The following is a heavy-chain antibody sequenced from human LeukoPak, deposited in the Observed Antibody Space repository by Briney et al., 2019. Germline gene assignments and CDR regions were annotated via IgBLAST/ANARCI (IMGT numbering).Heavy chain of an antibody. V-gene: IGHV3-11*04. Sequence: GGSLRLSCAASGFTFSDYYMSWIRQAPGKGLEWVSYISSSGSTIYYADSVKGRLTISRDNAKNTLYLQMNSLRAEDTAVYYCARVRWGGLYYFDYWGQGTLVTVSS. CDR3: ARVRWGGLYYFDY. J-gene: IGHJ4*02. CDR1: GFTFSDYY. D-gene: IGHD3-16*01. CDR2: ISSSGSTI.